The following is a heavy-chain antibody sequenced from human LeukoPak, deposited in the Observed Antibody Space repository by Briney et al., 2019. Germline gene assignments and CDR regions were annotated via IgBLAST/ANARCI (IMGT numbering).Heavy chain of an antibody. Sequence: ASVKVSCKASGYTFASYDINWVRQAPGQGLEWMGWMNPDSTNTGYAQKFQGRVTMTRDTSMSTAYMELSSLTSEDTAVYYCARVPPLGYCSGGSCYRFDHWGQGTLVAVSS. D-gene: IGHD2-15*01. V-gene: IGHV1-8*01. CDR2: MNPDSTNT. CDR1: GYTFASYD. CDR3: ARVPPLGYCSGGSCYRFDH. J-gene: IGHJ4*02.